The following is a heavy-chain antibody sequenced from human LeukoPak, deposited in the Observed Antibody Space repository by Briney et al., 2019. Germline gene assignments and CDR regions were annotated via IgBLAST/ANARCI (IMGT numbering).Heavy chain of an antibody. V-gene: IGHV4-4*07. CDR3: ARDALDSSGWFYHGMDV. Sequence: SETLSRTCTVSGGSISSYYWNWIRQSAGRGLEWIGRFYTGGSTNYNPSLKSRVTMSVDTSKNQFSLKLTSVIAADTAVYYCARDALDSSGWFYHGMDVWGQGTTVTVSS. J-gene: IGHJ6*02. CDR1: GGSISSYY. CDR2: FYTGGST. D-gene: IGHD6-19*01.